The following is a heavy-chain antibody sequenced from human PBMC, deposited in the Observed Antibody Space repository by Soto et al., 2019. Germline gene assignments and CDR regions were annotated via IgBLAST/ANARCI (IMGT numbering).Heavy chain of an antibody. D-gene: IGHD3-10*01. CDR2: IYYSGST. J-gene: IGHJ5*02. CDR3: ARAKGYYYGSGSLKLGPFYWFDP. Sequence: PSETLSLTCTVSGGSISNNNYYWGWIRQPPGKGLEWIGSIYYSGSTYYNPSLTGRVTISVDTSKNQFSLKLSSVTAADTAVYYCARAKGYYYGSGSLKLGPFYWFDPWGQGTLVTVSS. CDR1: GGSISNNNYY. V-gene: IGHV4-39*01.